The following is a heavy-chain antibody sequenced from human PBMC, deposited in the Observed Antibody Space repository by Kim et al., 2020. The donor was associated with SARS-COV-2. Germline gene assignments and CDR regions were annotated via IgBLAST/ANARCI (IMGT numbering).Heavy chain of an antibody. V-gene: IGHV4-34*01. Sequence: TPSLKSRVTISVDTYKNQFSLKLSSVTAADTAVYYCARGTAMPPGDAFDIWGQGTMVTVSS. CDR3: ARGTAMPPGDAFDI. J-gene: IGHJ3*02. D-gene: IGHD2-2*01.